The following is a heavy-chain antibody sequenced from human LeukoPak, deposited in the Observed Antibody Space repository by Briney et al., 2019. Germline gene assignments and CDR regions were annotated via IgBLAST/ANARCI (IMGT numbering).Heavy chain of an antibody. V-gene: IGHV3-30*03. CDR2: ISYDGSNK. Sequence: GRSLRLSCAASGFTFSSYGMHWVRQATGKGLEWVAVISYDGSNKYYADSVKGRFTISRDNSNNTLYLQMNSLRAEDTALYYCAIDRSLTLPTFERSGYYYYWGQGTLVTVSS. J-gene: IGHJ4*02. CDR3: AIDRSLTLPTFERSGYYYY. CDR1: GFTFSSYG. D-gene: IGHD3-22*01.